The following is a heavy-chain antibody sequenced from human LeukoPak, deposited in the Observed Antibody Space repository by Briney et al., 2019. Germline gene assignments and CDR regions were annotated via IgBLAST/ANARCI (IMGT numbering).Heavy chain of an antibody. CDR3: AKGGSSLSRRVYFDY. Sequence: GGSLRLSCAASGFTFSSYAMSWVRQAPGKGLEWVSGISGSGDNTYYADSVKGRFTISRDNSKNTLYVQVNSLGTEDTAAYYCAKGGSSLSRRVYFDYWGQGTLVTVSS. CDR2: ISGSGDNT. J-gene: IGHJ4*02. D-gene: IGHD1-26*01. V-gene: IGHV3-23*01. CDR1: GFTFSSYA.